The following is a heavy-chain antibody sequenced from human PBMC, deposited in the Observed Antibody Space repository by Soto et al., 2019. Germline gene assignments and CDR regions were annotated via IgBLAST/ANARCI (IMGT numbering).Heavy chain of an antibody. D-gene: IGHD2-2*01. CDR1: GDSVSSSSC. V-gene: IGHV4-4*02. CDR3: VRSVPAATWQYGGMDV. CDR2: IYHSGTF. J-gene: IGHJ6*02. Sequence: QVRLQESGPGLVEPSGTLSLTCAVSGDSVSSSSCWSWVRQAPGKGLEWIGEIYHSGTFNYNPSLASRVSVSVDKCMTQLSLNLKSVTAADTAVYYCVRSVPAATWQYGGMDVWGQGTTVTVSS.